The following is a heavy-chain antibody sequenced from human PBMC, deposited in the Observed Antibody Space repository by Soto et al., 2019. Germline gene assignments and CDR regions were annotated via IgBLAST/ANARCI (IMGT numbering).Heavy chain of an antibody. D-gene: IGHD6-19*01. Sequence: PGGSLRLSSAASGFTFTRYSMNWVRQAPGKGLEWVSSISSSSRYIYYADSVKGRFTISRDNAKNSLYLQMNSLRAEDTAVYYCARVALYSSDIDYWGQGTLVTVSS. J-gene: IGHJ4*02. V-gene: IGHV3-21*01. CDR3: ARVALYSSDIDY. CDR2: ISSSSRYI. CDR1: GFTFTRYS.